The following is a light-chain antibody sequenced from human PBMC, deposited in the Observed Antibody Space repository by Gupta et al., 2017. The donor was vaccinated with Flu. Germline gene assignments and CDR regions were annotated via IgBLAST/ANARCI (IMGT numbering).Light chain of an antibody. J-gene: IGKJ2*01. CDR1: QSISSY. CDR2: AAS. CDR3: QQSYGTPPYT. Sequence: DIQMTQSPSSLSASVGDRVTITCRASQSISSYLNWYQQKPGKAPKLLIYAASTLQSGVPSRFSASGSGTDFTLTISSLQPEDFASYYCQQSYGTPPYTFGQGTKLEIK. V-gene: IGKV1-39*01.